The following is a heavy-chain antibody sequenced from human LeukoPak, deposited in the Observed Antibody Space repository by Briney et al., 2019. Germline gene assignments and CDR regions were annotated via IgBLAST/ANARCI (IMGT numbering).Heavy chain of an antibody. CDR2: INPSGGGT. CDR3: ARGTYYYGSGSYPFDY. Sequence: EASVKVSCKASGYTFTSYYMHWVRQAPGQGLEWMGIINPSGGGTSYAQKFQGRVTMTRDMSTSTVYMELSSLRSEDTAVYYCARGTYYYGSGSYPFDYWGQGTLVTVSS. V-gene: IGHV1-46*01. J-gene: IGHJ4*02. D-gene: IGHD3-10*01. CDR1: GYTFTSYY.